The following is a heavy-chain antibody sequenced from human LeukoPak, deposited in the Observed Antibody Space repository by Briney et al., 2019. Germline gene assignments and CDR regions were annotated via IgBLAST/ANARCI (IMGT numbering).Heavy chain of an antibody. CDR2: INAGNGKT. CDR1: GYTFTNYA. D-gene: IGHD3-9*01. CDR3: ARGYYDLLTGHVVTYYFDY. J-gene: IGHJ4*02. V-gene: IGHV1-3*01. Sequence: ASVKVSCRASGYTFTNYAVHWVRQAPGQRLEWMGWINAGNGKTNYSQKFQVRVTLTRDTSASTVYMELSSLRSEDTAVYYCARGYYDLLTGHVVTYYFDYWGQGTLVTVSS.